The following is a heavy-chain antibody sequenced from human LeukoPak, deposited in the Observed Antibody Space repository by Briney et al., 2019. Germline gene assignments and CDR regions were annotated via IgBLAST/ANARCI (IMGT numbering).Heavy chain of an antibody. CDR1: GFTFSSYW. V-gene: IGHV3-74*01. J-gene: IGHJ4*02. D-gene: IGHD2-21*01. CDR2: INSDGSST. CDR3: ARVRYCGGDCHYFDY. Sequence: PGGSLRLSCAASGFTFSSYWMHWVRQAPGKGLVWVSRINSDGSSTSYADSVKGRFTISRDNAKNTLYLQMNSLRAEDTAVYYSARVRYCGGDCHYFDYWGQGTLVTVSS.